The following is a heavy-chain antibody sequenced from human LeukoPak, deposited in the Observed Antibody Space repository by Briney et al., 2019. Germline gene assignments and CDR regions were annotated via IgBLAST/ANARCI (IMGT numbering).Heavy chain of an antibody. CDR3: AKDWFGVDGGN. J-gene: IGHJ4*02. D-gene: IGHD3-10*01. CDR1: GFTFSTYG. CDR2: IYYDGSNK. V-gene: IGHV3-30*02. Sequence: GGSLRLSCAASGFTFSTYGMHWVRQAPGKGLVWVAFIYYDGSNKYYADSVKGRFTISRDNSKNTMYLQMNSLRPEDTAVYYCAKDWFGVDGGNWGQGILVTISS.